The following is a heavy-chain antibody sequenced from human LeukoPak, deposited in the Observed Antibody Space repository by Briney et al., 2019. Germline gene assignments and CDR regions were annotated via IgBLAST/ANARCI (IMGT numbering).Heavy chain of an antibody. CDR2: ITGSGGNT. J-gene: IGHJ4*02. Sequence: GSLRLSCAASGFIFSSYSMSWVRQAPGKGLEWVSVITGSGGNTYYADSVKGRVTISRDNSKNTLYLQMNSLRAEDTALYYCAKSNSGSYHFYFDHWGQGTLVAVSS. D-gene: IGHD1-26*01. CDR1: GFIFSSYS. V-gene: IGHV3-23*01. CDR3: AKSNSGSYHFYFDH.